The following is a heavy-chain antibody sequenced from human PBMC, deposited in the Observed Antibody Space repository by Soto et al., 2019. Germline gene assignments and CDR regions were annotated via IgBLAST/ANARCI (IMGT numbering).Heavy chain of an antibody. CDR1: GGSFSGYY. CDR3: ARGGVLWFGELSRNRFDP. Sequence: PSETLSLTCAVYGGSFSGYYWSWIRQPPGKGLEWIGEINHSGSTNYNPSLKSRVTISVDTSKNQFSLKLSSVTAADTAVHYCARGGVLWFGELSRNRFDPWGQGTLVTVSS. V-gene: IGHV4-34*01. CDR2: INHSGST. D-gene: IGHD3-10*01. J-gene: IGHJ5*02.